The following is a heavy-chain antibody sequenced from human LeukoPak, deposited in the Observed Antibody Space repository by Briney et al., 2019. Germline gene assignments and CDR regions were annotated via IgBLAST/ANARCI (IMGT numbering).Heavy chain of an antibody. D-gene: IGHD6-19*01. J-gene: IGHJ6*02. CDR2: ISYDGSNK. V-gene: IGHV3-30*18. Sequence: HPGGSLRLSCAASGFTFGSYGMHWVRQAPGKGLEWVAVISYDGSNKYYADSVKGRFTISRDNSKNTLYLQMNSLRAEDTAVYYCAKARGQYSSGVYGMDVWGQGTTVTVSS. CDR3: AKARGQYSSGVYGMDV. CDR1: GFTFGSYG.